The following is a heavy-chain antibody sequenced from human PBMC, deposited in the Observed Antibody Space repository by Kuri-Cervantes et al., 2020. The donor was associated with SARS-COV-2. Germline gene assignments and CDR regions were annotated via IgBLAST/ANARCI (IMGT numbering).Heavy chain of an antibody. Sequence: GGSLRLSCAASGFTFSSYSMNWVRQAPGKGLEWVSSISSSSSYIYYADSVKGRFTISRDNAKNSLYLQMNSLRAEDTAVYYCARVGTIVVAGTAGNYYYYGMDVWGQGTTVTVSS. D-gene: IGHD6-19*01. CDR3: ARVGTIVVAGTAGNYYYYGMDV. J-gene: IGHJ6*02. CDR2: ISSSSSYI. V-gene: IGHV3-21*01. CDR1: GFTFSSYS.